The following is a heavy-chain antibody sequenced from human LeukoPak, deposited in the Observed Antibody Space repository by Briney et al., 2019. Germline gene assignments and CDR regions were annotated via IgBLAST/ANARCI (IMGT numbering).Heavy chain of an antibody. J-gene: IGHJ4*02. Sequence: SETLSLTCTVSGGSISNYYWSWIRQPPGKGLEWIGYIYYSGSTKYNPSLKSRVTIPVDTSKNQFSLKLNSVTAADTAVYYCARDRRQRDYFDFWGQGARVTVSS. V-gene: IGHV4-59*12. CDR3: ARDRRQRDYFDF. CDR2: IYYSGST. D-gene: IGHD1-1*01. CDR1: GGSISNYY.